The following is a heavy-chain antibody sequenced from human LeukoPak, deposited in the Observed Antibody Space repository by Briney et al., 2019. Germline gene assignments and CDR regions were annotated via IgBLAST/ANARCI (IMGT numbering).Heavy chain of an antibody. D-gene: IGHD2-8*02. V-gene: IGHV5-51*01. CDR1: GYSFTNYW. J-gene: IGHJ3*02. Sequence: NPGESLKIPCKGSGYSFTNYWIGWVRQKPGKGLEWMGIIYPGDFDTRYSPSFQGQVTISADKAISTAYLQWSSLKDSDTAIYYCARTQSSTGGAFDIWGQGTMVIVSS. CDR2: IYPGDFDT. CDR3: ARTQSSTGGAFDI.